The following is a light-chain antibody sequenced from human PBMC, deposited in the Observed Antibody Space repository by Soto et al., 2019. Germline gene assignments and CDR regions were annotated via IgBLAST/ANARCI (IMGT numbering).Light chain of an antibody. V-gene: IGKV3-20*01. J-gene: IGKJ1*01. CDR1: QSISSTF. CDR2: GAS. Sequence: EIVLTQSPGTLSLSPGEGATLSCRASQSISSTFLDWYQHKPGQAPRVLIYGASRRAAGIPDRFSGSGSGTDFTLTISRLEPEDFAVYYCEQYESSWTFGQGTKVEVK. CDR3: EQYESSWT.